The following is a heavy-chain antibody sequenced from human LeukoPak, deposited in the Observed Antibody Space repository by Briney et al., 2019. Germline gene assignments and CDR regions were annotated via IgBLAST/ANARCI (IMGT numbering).Heavy chain of an antibody. Sequence: PSETLSLTCTVSGGSISSHYWSWIRQPAGKGLEWIGRIYTSGSTNYNPSLKSRVTMSVDTSKNQFSLKLSSVTAADTAVYYCARSKVVPAAISKSAAAGTIEDADYWGQGTLVTVSS. D-gene: IGHD2-2*01. V-gene: IGHV4-4*07. CDR2: IYTSGST. CDR3: ARSKVVPAAISKSAAAGTIEDADY. CDR1: GGSISSHY. J-gene: IGHJ4*02.